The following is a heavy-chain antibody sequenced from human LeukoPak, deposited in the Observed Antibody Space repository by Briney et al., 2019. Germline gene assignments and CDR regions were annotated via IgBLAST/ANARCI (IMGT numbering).Heavy chain of an antibody. CDR3: ARWAARDGYNYPEDY. V-gene: IGHV4-39*01. CDR2: IYYSGST. Sequence: PSETLSLTCTVSGGSISSSSYYWGWIRQPPGKGLEWIGSIYYSGSTYYNPSLKSRVTISVDTSKNQFSLKLSSVTAADTAVYYCARWAARDGYNYPEDYWGQGTLVTVSS. CDR1: GGSISSSSYY. D-gene: IGHD5-24*01. J-gene: IGHJ4*02.